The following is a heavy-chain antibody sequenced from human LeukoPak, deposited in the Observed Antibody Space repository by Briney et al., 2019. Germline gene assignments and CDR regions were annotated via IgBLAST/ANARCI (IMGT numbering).Heavy chain of an antibody. J-gene: IGHJ4*02. CDR2: IYSGGNT. Sequence: PGGSLRLSCAASGFTVSSNYMSWVRQAPGKGLEWVSIIYSGGNTYYTDSVKGRFTISRDNSKNTLYLQMNSLRAEDTAVYYCASSGWWGYFDYWGQGTLVTVSS. D-gene: IGHD6-19*01. CDR3: ASSGWWGYFDY. V-gene: IGHV3-66*01. CDR1: GFTVSSNY.